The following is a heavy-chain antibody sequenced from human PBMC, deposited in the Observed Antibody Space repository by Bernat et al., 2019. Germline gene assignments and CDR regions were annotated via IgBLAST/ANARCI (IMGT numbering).Heavy chain of an antibody. CDR1: GFTFSDHY. CDR3: ARGSSSDWYTFDY. Sequence: EVQLVESGGGLVQPGGSLRLSCAASGFTFSDHYMDWVRQAPGKGLEWVGRTRNKANSYTTVYAASVKGRFTISRDDSKNSLYLHMNSLKTEDTAVHYCARGSSSDWYTFDYWGQGTLVTVSS. CDR2: TRNKANSYTT. V-gene: IGHV3-72*01. J-gene: IGHJ4*02. D-gene: IGHD6-19*01.